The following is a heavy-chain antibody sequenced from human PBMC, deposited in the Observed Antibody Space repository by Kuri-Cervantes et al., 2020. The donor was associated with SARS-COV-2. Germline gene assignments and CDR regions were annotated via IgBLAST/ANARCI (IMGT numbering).Heavy chain of an antibody. V-gene: IGHV1-18*01. D-gene: IGHD3-3*01. CDR3: ARDQLSFTIFGVVITYFDY. J-gene: IGHJ4*02. Sequence: ASVKVSCKASGYTFTSYGISWVRQAPGQGLEWMGWISAYNGNTNYAQKLQGRVTMTTDTSTSPAYMELRSLRSDDTAVYYCARDQLSFTIFGVVITYFDYWGQGTLVTVSS. CDR1: GYTFTSYG. CDR2: ISAYNGNT.